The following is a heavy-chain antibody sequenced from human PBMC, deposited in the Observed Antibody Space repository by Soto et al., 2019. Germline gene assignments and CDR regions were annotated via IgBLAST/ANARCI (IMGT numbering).Heavy chain of an antibody. J-gene: IGHJ4*02. CDR1: GYTFTSYG. CDR3: ARASRIMITFGGVIVKDY. D-gene: IGHD3-16*02. V-gene: IGHV1-18*01. Sequence: GASVKVSCKAAGYTFTSYGISWVRQAPGQGLEWMGWISAYNGNTNYAQKLQGRVTMTTDTSTSTAYMELRSLRSDDTAVYYCARASRIMITFGGVIVKDYWGQGTLVTVSS. CDR2: ISAYNGNT.